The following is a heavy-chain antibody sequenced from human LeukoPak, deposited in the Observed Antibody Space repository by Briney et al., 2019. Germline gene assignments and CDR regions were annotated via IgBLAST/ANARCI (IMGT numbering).Heavy chain of an antibody. J-gene: IGHJ3*02. Sequence: ASVKVSCKVSGYTLTELSMHWVRQAPGKGLEWMRGFDPEGGETIYAQKFQGRVTMTEDTSTDTAYMELSSLRSEDTAVYYCATEFVTPGAFDIWGQGTMVTVSS. V-gene: IGHV1-24*01. CDR3: ATEFVTPGAFDI. D-gene: IGHD2/OR15-2a*01. CDR1: GYTLTELS. CDR2: FDPEGGET.